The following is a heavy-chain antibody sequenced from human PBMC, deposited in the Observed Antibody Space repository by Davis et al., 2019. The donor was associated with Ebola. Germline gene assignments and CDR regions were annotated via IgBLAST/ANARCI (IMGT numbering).Heavy chain of an antibody. CDR3: ASGLGYSGYEPFDN. J-gene: IGHJ4*02. CDR2: FDPEANEP. CDR1: GHTLRDFS. D-gene: IGHD5-12*01. Sequence: ASVKVSCKVSGHTLRDFSMHWVRQAPGKGLEWMGGFDPEANEPMYAQEFQGRVTITADESTSTAYMELSSLRSEDTAVYYCASGLGYSGYEPFDNWGQGTLVTVSS. V-gene: IGHV1-24*01.